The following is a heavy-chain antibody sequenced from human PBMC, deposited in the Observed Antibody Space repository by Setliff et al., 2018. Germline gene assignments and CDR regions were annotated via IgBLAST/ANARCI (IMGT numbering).Heavy chain of an antibody. CDR1: GASISSGNW. Sequence: PSETLSLTCAVSGASISSGNWWSWVRQPPGEGLEWIGEIYHTENSNYNPSLKSRVTISVDTSKNQFSLELRSVTAADTAVYYCARLPPLHTPMALTFDYWGQGILVTVSS. CDR2: IYHTENS. D-gene: IGHD5-18*01. V-gene: IGHV4-4*02. J-gene: IGHJ4*02. CDR3: ARLPPLHTPMALTFDY.